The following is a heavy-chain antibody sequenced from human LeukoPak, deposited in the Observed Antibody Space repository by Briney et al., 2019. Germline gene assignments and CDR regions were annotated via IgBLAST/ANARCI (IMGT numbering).Heavy chain of an antibody. CDR3: TRAAKTDIDY. J-gene: IGHJ4*02. D-gene: IGHD6-25*01. Sequence: GGSLRLSCAASGFTFNSYAMSWVRQAPGKGLEWVSAISGSGGSTYYADSVKGRFTISRDNSKNTLYLQMNSLRVEDTAVYYCTRAAKTDIDYWGQGTLVTVSS. CDR2: ISGSGGST. CDR1: GFTFNSYA. V-gene: IGHV3-23*01.